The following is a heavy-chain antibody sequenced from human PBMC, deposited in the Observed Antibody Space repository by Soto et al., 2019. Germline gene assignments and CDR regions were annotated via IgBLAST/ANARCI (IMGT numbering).Heavy chain of an antibody. CDR3: ARLYGLRLGELSSTSYFDY. D-gene: IGHD3-16*02. CDR1: GGSISSGGYY. J-gene: IGHJ4*02. CDR2: IYYSGST. V-gene: IGHV4-31*03. Sequence: QVQLQESGPGLVKPSQTLSLTCTVSGGSISSGGYYWSWIRQHPGKGLEWIGYIYYSGSTYYNPSLKSRVTISVDTSKNQFSLKLSSVTAADTAVYYCARLYGLRLGELSSTSYFDYWGQGTLVTVSS.